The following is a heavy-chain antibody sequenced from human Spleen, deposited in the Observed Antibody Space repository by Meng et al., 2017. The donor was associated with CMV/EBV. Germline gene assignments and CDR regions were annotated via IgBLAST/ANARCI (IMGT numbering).Heavy chain of an antibody. D-gene: IGHD3-3*01. J-gene: IGHJ4*02. CDR2: IYYTGIT. V-gene: IGHV4-61*01. CDR3: ATGASSSGRGDY. CDR1: GASVSSGSYY. Sequence: GSLKLSCTVSGASVSSGSYYWSWIRQPPGKGLEWIGYIYYTGITNYSPSLKSRVTMSLDTSKNEVSLRLTSVTAADTAIYYCATGASSSGRGDYWGQGTLVTVSS.